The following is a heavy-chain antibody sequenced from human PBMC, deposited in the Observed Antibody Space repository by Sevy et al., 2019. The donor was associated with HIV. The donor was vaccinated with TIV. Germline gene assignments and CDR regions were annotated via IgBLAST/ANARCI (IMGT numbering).Heavy chain of an antibody. CDR1: GFTVNSNY. V-gene: IGHV3-66*01. CDR2: IYSDGTT. Sequence: GGSLRLSCAASGFTVNSNYMTWVRQAPGNGLEGVSVIYSDGTTYHADSVKDRFTISRDNSKNTLYLQMNSLRAEDTAVYYCARGKSGYGYALNYWGQGTLVTVSS. CDR3: ARGKSGYGYALNY. D-gene: IGHD5-18*01. J-gene: IGHJ4*02.